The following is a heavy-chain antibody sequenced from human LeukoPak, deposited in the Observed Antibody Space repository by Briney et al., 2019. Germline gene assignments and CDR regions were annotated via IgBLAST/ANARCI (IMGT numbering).Heavy chain of an antibody. V-gene: IGHV3-49*04. CDR3: TRDFGDYYGSGSYSLY. D-gene: IGHD3-10*01. Sequence: GGSLRLSCTASGFTFGDYAMSWVRQAPGKGLEWVGFIRSKAYGGTTEYAASVKGRFTISRDDSKSIAYLQVNSLKTEDTAVYYCTRDFGDYYGSGSYSLYWGQGTLVTVSS. CDR2: IRSKAYGGTT. CDR1: GFTFGDYA. J-gene: IGHJ4*02.